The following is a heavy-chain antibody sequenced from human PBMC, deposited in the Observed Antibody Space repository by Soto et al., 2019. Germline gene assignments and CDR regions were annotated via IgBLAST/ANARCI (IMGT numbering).Heavy chain of an antibody. CDR1: GYTFTSYG. CDR3: ARDLPGETIADGATDY. J-gene: IGHJ4*02. D-gene: IGHD3-16*01. Sequence: QVQLVQSGAEVKKPGASVKVSCKASGYTFTSYGISWVRQAPGQGLEWMGWISAYNGNTNYAQKLQGRVTMTTDTSTSTAYMELRSLRTDDTAVYYFARDLPGETIADGATDYWGQGTLVTVSS. CDR2: ISAYNGNT. V-gene: IGHV1-18*01.